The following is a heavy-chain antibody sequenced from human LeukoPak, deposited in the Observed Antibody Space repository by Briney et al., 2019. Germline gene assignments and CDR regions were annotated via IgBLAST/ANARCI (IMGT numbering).Heavy chain of an antibody. CDR3: AKDSLADIDY. J-gene: IGHJ4*02. D-gene: IGHD3-16*01. Sequence: SGGSLRLSCAASGFIFSTYGMYWVRQAPGKGLEWVAFIRHDGSIENYADSVKGRSTISRDNSKNTLYLQMNSLRAEDTAVYYCAKDSLADIDYWGQGTLVTVSS. V-gene: IGHV3-30*02. CDR2: IRHDGSIE. CDR1: GFIFSTYG.